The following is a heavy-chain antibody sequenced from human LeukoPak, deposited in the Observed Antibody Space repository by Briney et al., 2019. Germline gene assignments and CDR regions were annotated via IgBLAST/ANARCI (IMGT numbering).Heavy chain of an antibody. J-gene: IGHJ4*02. CDR2: INPNSGGT. V-gene: IGHV1-2*02. D-gene: IGHD3-9*01. Sequence: GASVKVSCKASGYTFTSYGISWVRQAPGQGLEWMGWINPNSGGTNYAQKFQGRVTMTRDTSISTAYMELSRLRSDDTAVYYCASWGLRYFDYPYFDYWGQGTLVTVSS. CDR3: ASWGLRYFDYPYFDY. CDR1: GYTFTSYG.